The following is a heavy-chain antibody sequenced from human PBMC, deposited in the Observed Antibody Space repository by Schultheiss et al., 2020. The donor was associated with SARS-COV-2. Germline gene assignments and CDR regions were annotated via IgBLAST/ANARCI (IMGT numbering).Heavy chain of an antibody. CDR3: ARDQVVAAAGTNYYYGMDV. D-gene: IGHD6-13*01. Sequence: GGSLRLSCAASGFTFSSYGMHWVRQAPGKGLVWVSGISWNSGSIGYADSVKGRFTISRDNSKNTLYLQMNSLRAEDTAVYYCARDQVVAAAGTNYYYGMDVWGQGTTVTVSS. CDR1: GFTFSSYG. CDR2: ISWNSGSI. J-gene: IGHJ6*02. V-gene: IGHV3-NL1*01.